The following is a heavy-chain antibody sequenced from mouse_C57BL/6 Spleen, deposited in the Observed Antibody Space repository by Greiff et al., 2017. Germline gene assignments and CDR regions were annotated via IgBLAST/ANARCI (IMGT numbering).Heavy chain of an antibody. Sequence: VQLQQSGAELVKPGASVKLSCTASGFNIKDYYMHWVKQRTEQGLEWIGRIDPEDGETKYAPKFPGKATITADTSSNTAYLQLRSLTSEDTAVYYCARAGRFAYWGQGTLVTVSA. V-gene: IGHV14-2*01. CDR2: IDPEDGET. CDR3: ARAGRFAY. J-gene: IGHJ3*01. CDR1: GFNIKDYY. D-gene: IGHD4-1*01.